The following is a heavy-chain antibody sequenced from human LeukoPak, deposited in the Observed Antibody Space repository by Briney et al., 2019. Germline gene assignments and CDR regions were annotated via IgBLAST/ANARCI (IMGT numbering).Heavy chain of an antibody. J-gene: IGHJ4*02. D-gene: IGHD2-15*01. Sequence: GGSLRLSCAASGLTFSSYWMHWVRQAPGKGLVRLSRINSDGSSTSYADSVKGRFTISRDNAKNTLYLQMNSLRAEDTAVYYCARAASGYCSGGSCYPRYWGQGTLVTVSS. V-gene: IGHV3-74*01. CDR3: ARAASGYCSGGSCYPRY. CDR2: INSDGSST. CDR1: GLTFSSYW.